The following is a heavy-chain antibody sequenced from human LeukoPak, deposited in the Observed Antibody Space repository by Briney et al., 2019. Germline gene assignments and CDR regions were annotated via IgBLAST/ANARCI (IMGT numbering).Heavy chain of an antibody. D-gene: IGHD6-19*01. J-gene: IGHJ3*02. CDR2: IRQDGCEK. V-gene: IGHV3-7*03. CDR1: GFTFSSYW. Sequence: GGSLRLSCAASGFTFSSYWMSWVRQAPGKGLEWVANIRQDGCEKYYVDSVKGRFTISRDNAKNSLYLQMNSLRAEDTAVYYCARHRSGWDLMKFRPYHDAFDIWGQGTMVTVSS. CDR3: ARHRSGWDLMKFRPYHDAFDI.